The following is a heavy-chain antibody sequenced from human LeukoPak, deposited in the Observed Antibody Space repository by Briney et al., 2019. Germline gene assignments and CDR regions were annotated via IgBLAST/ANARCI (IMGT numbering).Heavy chain of an antibody. CDR1: GGSFSGYY. J-gene: IGHJ4*02. D-gene: IGHD2-21*02. CDR2: INHSGST. CDR3: ARGGAYCGGHCYLDFDS. Sequence: PSETLSLTCAVYGGSFSGYYWSWIRQPPGKGLEWIGDINHSGSTNYNPSLKGRVTISVDTSKNQFSLKLSSVTAADTAVFYCARGGAYCGGHCYLDFDSWGQGTLVTVSS. V-gene: IGHV4-34*01.